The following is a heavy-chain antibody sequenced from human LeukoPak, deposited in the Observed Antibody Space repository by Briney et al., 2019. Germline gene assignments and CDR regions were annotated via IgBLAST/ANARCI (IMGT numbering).Heavy chain of an antibody. J-gene: IGHJ4*02. Sequence: PGGSLRLSCAASGFTFSNYAMSWVRQAPGKGLEWVSAISGSGGSTYYADSVKGRFTISKDNAENSVFLQMTSLRVEDTAVYYCARTGDGYNYREFWGQGTLVTVSS. CDR2: ISGSGGST. CDR1: GFTFSNYA. CDR3: ARTGDGYNYREF. D-gene: IGHD5-24*01. V-gene: IGHV3-23*01.